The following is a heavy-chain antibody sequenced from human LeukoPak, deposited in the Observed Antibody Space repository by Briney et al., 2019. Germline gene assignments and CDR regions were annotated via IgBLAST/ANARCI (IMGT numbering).Heavy chain of an antibody. CDR1: VGSISSYY. J-gene: IGHJ4*02. D-gene: IGHD3-22*01. Sequence: SETLSLTCTLSVGSISSYYWSWIRQPPGKARECIRYNYYTGSPNYNPSLKSRVTISVHTSKPQSSLKLSSATAADTAVSYCARWYYYDSSGAVDYWGQGTLVTVSS. CDR3: ARWYYYDSSGAVDY. V-gene: IGHV4-59*01. CDR2: NYYTGSP.